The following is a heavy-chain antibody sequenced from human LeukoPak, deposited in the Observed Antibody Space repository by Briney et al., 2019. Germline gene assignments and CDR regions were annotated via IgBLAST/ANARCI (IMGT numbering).Heavy chain of an antibody. V-gene: IGHV3-23*01. CDR3: ARDHYQTGFDY. D-gene: IGHD2-2*01. J-gene: IGHJ4*02. CDR2: ISGSGSNT. CDR1: GFIFSGHA. Sequence: SGGSLRLSCAASGFIFSGHAMSWVRQAPGKGLEWVSDISGSGSNTYYVDSVKGRFTISRDNSKNALYLQMNSLRDEDTAVYYCARDHYQTGFDYWGQGTLVTVSS.